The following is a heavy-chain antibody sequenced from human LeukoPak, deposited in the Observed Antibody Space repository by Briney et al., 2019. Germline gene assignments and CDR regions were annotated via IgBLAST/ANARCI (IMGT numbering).Heavy chain of an antibody. J-gene: IGHJ4*02. D-gene: IGHD1-26*01. CDR1: GFTFSDYG. CDR3: AARSGISPYYIDY. CDR2: ISGSGIST. Sequence: PLGGSLKLSCAAAGFTFSDYGMNWVRQAPGKGLEWVSGISGSGISTYYTDSVKGRFTISRDNSRNTLYLQMNSLRAEDTALYYCAARSGISPYYIDYWGQGTLVTVSS. V-gene: IGHV3-23*01.